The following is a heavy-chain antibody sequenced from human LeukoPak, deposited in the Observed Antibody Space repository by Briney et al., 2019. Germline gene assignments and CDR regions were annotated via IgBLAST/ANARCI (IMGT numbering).Heavy chain of an antibody. D-gene: IGHD3-22*01. Sequence: ASVKVSCKASGYTFTGYYMHWVRQAPGQGLEWMGWINPNSGGTNYAQKFQGRVTMTRDTSISTAYMELSRLRSDDTAVYYCARVSNTMIVVARGFDIWGQGTMVTVSS. CDR3: ARVSNTMIVVARGFDI. J-gene: IGHJ3*02. V-gene: IGHV1-2*02. CDR2: INPNSGGT. CDR1: GYTFTGYY.